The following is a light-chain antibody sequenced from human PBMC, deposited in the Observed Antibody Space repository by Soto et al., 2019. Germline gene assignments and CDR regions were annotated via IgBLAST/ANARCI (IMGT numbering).Light chain of an antibody. CDR1: QNINNW. CDR3: QHMRT. Sequence: PSTLSASIGERLTIPCPASQNINNWIAWYQQKPGKATQFLIYDASTLESGVPARFSGSGFGTEFSLTISSLQADDFGSYYYQHMRTFGQGTKVDIK. CDR2: DAS. J-gene: IGKJ1*01. V-gene: IGKV1-5*01.